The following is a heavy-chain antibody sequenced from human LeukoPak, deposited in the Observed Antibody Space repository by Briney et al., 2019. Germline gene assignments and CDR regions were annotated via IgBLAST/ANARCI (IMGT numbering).Heavy chain of an antibody. CDR1: GYTFTGYY. J-gene: IGHJ4*02. V-gene: IGHV1-2*02. Sequence: ASVKVSCKASGYTFTGYYMHWVRQAPGQGLEWMGWINPNSGDTKYAQKFQGRVTMTRDTSISTAYMELSRLRSDDTAVYYCAAQRGSYLWGTDFDYWGQGTLVTVSS. D-gene: IGHD3-16*01. CDR3: AAQRGSYLWGTDFDY. CDR2: INPNSGDT.